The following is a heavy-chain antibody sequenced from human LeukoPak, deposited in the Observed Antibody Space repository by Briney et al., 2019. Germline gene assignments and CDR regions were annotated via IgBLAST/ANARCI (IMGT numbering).Heavy chain of an antibody. CDR3: ARSWSEDDAFDI. D-gene: IGHD2-8*02. J-gene: IGHJ3*02. CDR1: GFTFSSYA. V-gene: IGHV3-30-3*01. Sequence: PGGSLRLSCAASGFTFSSYAMHWVRQAPGKGLEWVAVISYDGSNKYYADSVKGRFTISRDNSENTLYLQMNSLRAEDTAVYYCARSWSEDDAFDIWGQGTMVTVSS. CDR2: ISYDGSNK.